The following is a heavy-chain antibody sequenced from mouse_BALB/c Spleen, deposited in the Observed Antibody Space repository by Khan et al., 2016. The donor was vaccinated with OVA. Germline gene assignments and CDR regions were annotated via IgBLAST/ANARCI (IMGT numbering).Heavy chain of an antibody. J-gene: IGHJ2*01. CDR1: GFSFSTYS. V-gene: IGHV5-6-4*01. D-gene: IGHD1-1*01. CDR2: ISSGGSYT. Sequence: EVELVESGGDLVRPGGSLKLSCAASGFSFSTYSMSWVRQTPEKRLEWVATISSGGSYTYSPDSVTGRFTISRDNAKNTLYLQMSSLKSEDTAMYYCTRHRVYYGYNPYLDYWGQGTTLTVSS. CDR3: TRHRVYYGYNPYLDY.